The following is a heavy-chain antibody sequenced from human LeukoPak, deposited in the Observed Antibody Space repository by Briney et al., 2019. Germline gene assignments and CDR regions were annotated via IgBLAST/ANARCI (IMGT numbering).Heavy chain of an antibody. Sequence: ASVKVSCKASGYSFTGHYMHWVRQAPGQGLEWMGWINPSSGGTNYAQKFQGRVTMTRDTSISTAYMELSRLRSDDTAVYYCARDHHDYGDHGVYYYYGMDVWGQGTTVTVSS. CDR3: ARDHHDYGDHGVYYYYGMDV. CDR1: GYSFTGHY. J-gene: IGHJ6*02. CDR2: INPSSGGT. V-gene: IGHV1-2*02. D-gene: IGHD4-17*01.